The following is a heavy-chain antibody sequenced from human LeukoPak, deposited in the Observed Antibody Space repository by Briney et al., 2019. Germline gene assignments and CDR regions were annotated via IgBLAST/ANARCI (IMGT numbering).Heavy chain of an antibody. CDR2: IYDSGST. CDR1: GGSIRSSYYY. Sequence: SETLSLTCTVSGGSIRSSYYYWGWIRQPPGKGLEWIGSIYDSGSTYYNPSLKSRVTISVDTSKNQFSLKLNSVTAADTAVYYCARGRATIFGVVIKRGWFDPWGQGTLVTVSS. J-gene: IGHJ5*02. D-gene: IGHD3-3*01. CDR3: ARGRATIFGVVIKRGWFDP. V-gene: IGHV4-39*01.